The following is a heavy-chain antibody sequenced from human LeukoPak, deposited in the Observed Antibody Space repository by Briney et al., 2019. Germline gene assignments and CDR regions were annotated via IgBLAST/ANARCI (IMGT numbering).Heavy chain of an antibody. CDR3: ASRGYYGSGSYSLDY. CDR2: INSDGSST. V-gene: IGHV3-74*01. Sequence: GGSLRLSCAASGFTFSSYWMHWVRQAPGKGLVWVSRINSDGSSTNYADSVKGRFTISRDNAKNTLYLQMNSLRAEDTAVYYCASRGYYGSGSYSLDYWGQGTLVTGSS. D-gene: IGHD3-10*01. J-gene: IGHJ4*02. CDR1: GFTFSSYW.